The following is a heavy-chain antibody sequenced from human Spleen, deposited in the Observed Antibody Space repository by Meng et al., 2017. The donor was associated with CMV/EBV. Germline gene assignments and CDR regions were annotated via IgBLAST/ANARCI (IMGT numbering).Heavy chain of an antibody. CDR3: ANSMIVGVTMWFEH. D-gene: IGHD1-26*01. Sequence: GESLKISCAASGFTFSSYAMSWVRQAPGKGLEWVSVISGSGDTANYADSVKGRFTIARDNSKNALYLQMNSLRAEDTAVYYCANSMIVGVTMWFEHWGQGTLVTVSS. CDR2: ISGSGDTA. V-gene: IGHV3-23*01. J-gene: IGHJ5*02. CDR1: GFTFSSYA.